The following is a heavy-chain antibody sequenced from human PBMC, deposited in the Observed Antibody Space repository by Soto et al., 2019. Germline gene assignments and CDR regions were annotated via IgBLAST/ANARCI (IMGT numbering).Heavy chain of an antibody. Sequence: GGSLRLSCAASGFTFSSYAMSWVRQAPGKGLEWVSAISGSGGSTYYADSVKGRFTISRDNSKNTLYLQMNSLRAEDTAVYYCAKDLGQGNLLWFGELLPPVEASTTFYYFDYWGQGTLVTVSS. D-gene: IGHD3-10*01. J-gene: IGHJ4*02. CDR3: AKDLGQGNLLWFGELLPPVEASTTFYYFDY. CDR1: GFTFSSYA. CDR2: ISGSGGST. V-gene: IGHV3-23*01.